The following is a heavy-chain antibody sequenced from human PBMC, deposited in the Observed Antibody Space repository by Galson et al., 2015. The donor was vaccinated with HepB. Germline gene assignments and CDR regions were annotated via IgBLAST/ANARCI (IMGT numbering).Heavy chain of an antibody. J-gene: IGHJ4*02. CDR1: GFTFSSYG. D-gene: IGHD4-23*01. CDR3: AKEVNYGGNLPADY. V-gene: IGHV3-30*18. CDR2: ISYGGSNK. Sequence: SLRLSCAASGFTFSSYGMHWVRQAPGKGLEWVAVISYGGSNKYYADSVKGRFTISRDNSKSTLYLQMDNLRAEDTGVYYCAKEVNYGGNLPADYWGQGTLVTVSS.